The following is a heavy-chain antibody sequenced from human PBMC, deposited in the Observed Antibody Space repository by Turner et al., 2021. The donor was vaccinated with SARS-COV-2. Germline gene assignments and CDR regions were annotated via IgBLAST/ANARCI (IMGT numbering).Heavy chain of an antibody. D-gene: IGHD5-12*01. CDR2: IWYDGSNK. CDR1: GFTFSSYG. J-gene: IGHJ4*02. CDR3: ARDGGYSGYAYFDY. V-gene: IGHV3-33*01. Sequence: QVQLVESGGGVVHPGRSLRLSCSASGFTFSSYGMHWVRQAPGKGREWVAVIWYDGSNKYYADSVKGRFTISRDNSKNTLYLQMNSLRAEDTAVYYCARDGGYSGYAYFDYWGQGTLVTVSS.